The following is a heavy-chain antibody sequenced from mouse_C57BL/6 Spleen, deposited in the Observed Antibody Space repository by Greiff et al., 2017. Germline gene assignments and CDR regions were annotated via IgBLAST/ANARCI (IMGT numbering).Heavy chain of an antibody. CDR3: ARGAYGSRHPFAY. Sequence: QVQLQQPGTELVKPGASVKLSCKASGYTFTSYWMHWVKQRPGQGLEWIGNINPSNGGTNYNEKFKSKATLTVDKSSSTAYMQLSSLTSEDSSVYYCARGAYGSRHPFAYWGQGTLVTVSA. V-gene: IGHV1-53*01. J-gene: IGHJ3*01. CDR1: GYTFTSYW. D-gene: IGHD1-1*01. CDR2: INPSNGGT.